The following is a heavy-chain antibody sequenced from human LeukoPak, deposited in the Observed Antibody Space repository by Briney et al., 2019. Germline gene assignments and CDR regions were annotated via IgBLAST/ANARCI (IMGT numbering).Heavy chain of an antibody. J-gene: IGHJ4*02. CDR2: ISWNSGSI. V-gene: IGHV3-9*01. CDR3: AKGRTYDFWSGGYFDY. CDR1: GFTFDDYA. D-gene: IGHD3-3*01. Sequence: GRSLRLSCAASGFTFDDYAMHWVRQAPGKGLEGVSGISWNSGSIDYADSVKGRFTISRDNAKNSLYLQMNSLRAEDTALYYCAKGRTYDFWSGGYFDYWGQGTLVTVSS.